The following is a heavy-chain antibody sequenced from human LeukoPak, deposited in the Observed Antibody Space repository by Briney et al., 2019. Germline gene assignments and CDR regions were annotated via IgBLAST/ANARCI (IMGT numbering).Heavy chain of an antibody. CDR3: ARARRYSPIDY. CDR2: INHSGST. D-gene: IGHD4-11*01. V-gene: IGHV4-34*01. J-gene: IGHJ4*02. Sequence: PSETLSPTCAVYGGSFSGYYWSWIRQPPGKGLEWIGEINHSGSTHYNPSLKSRVTISVDTSKNQFSLKLSSVTAADTAVYYCARARRYSPIDYWGQGTLVTVSS. CDR1: GGSFSGYY.